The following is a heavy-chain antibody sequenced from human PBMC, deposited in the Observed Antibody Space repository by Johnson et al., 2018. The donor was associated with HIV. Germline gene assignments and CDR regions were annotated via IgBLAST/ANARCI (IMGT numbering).Heavy chain of an antibody. CDR1: RFTFSSYW. V-gene: IGHV3-74*02. J-gene: IGHJ3*02. CDR2: INSDGSST. D-gene: IGHD6-13*01. CDR3: AKGIAAAASGAFDI. Sequence: VQLVESGGGLVQPGGSLRLSCAASRFTFSSYWMHWVRQAPGKGLEWVSRINSDGSSTTYADSVKGRFTISRDNSKNTLYLQMNSLRAEYTAVYYCAKGIAAAASGAFDIWGQGTMVTVSS.